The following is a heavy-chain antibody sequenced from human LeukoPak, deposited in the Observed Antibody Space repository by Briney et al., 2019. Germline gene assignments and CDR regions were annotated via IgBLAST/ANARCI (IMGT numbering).Heavy chain of an antibody. J-gene: IGHJ4*02. CDR1: GGSISSYY. CDR2: IYYSGST. Sequence: SETLSLTCTVSGGSISSYYWSWIRQPPGKGLEWIGYIYYSGSTNYNPSLKSRVTISVDTSKNQFSLKLSSVTAADTAVYYCARQYDILTGYYTQPLYYFDYWGQGTLVTVSS. V-gene: IGHV4-59*08. D-gene: IGHD3-9*01. CDR3: ARQYDILTGYYTQPLYYFDY.